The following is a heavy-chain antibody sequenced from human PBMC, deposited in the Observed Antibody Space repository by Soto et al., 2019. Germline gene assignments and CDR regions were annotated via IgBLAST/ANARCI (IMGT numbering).Heavy chain of an antibody. Sequence: SETLSLTCTVSGGSISSYYWSWIRQPPGKGLEWIGYIYYSGSTNYNPSLKSRVTISVDTSKNQFSLKLSSVTAADTAVYYCARTTRQLRNNWSDPWGQGTLVTVSS. CDR1: GGSISSYY. CDR3: ARTTRQLRNNWSDP. D-gene: IGHD1-1*01. V-gene: IGHV4-59*08. J-gene: IGHJ5*02. CDR2: IYYSGST.